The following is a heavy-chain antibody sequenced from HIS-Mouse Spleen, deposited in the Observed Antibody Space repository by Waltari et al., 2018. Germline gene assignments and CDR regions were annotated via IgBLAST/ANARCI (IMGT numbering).Heavy chain of an antibody. V-gene: IGHV4-39*01. D-gene: IGHD6-19*01. CDR1: GGSISSSSYY. CDR3: ARRRGWFDY. J-gene: IGHJ4*02. CDR2: IYYSGNT. Sequence: QLQLQESGPGLVKPSATLSLTCTVSGGSISSSSYYWGWIRQPPGKGLEWIGSIYYSGNTYYNPSLKSRVTISVDTSKNQFSLKLSSVTAADTAVYYCARRRGWFDYWGQGTLVTVSS.